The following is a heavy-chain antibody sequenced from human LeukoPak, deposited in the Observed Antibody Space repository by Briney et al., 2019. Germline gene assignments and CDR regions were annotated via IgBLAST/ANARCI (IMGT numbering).Heavy chain of an antibody. CDR3: ARDAPGYSSSWQNFDY. CDR2: IYYSGST. J-gene: IGHJ4*02. V-gene: IGHV4-59*01. CDR1: GGSISSYY. D-gene: IGHD6-13*01. Sequence: PSETLSLTCTVSGGSISSYYWSWIRQPPGKGLEWIGYIYYSGSTNYNPSLKSRVTISVDTSKNQFSLKLSSVTAADTAVYYCARDAPGYSSSWQNFDYWGQGTLVTVSS.